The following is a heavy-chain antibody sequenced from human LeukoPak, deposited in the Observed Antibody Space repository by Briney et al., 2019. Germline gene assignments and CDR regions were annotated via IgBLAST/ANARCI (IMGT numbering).Heavy chain of an antibody. CDR2: ISGSGGST. CDR3: AKDPSTYYGGNDWFDS. J-gene: IGHJ5*01. V-gene: IGHV3-23*01. D-gene: IGHD4-23*01. Sequence: PGGSLRLSCAASGFTFSSYAMSWVRQAPGKGLEWVSAISGSGGSTYYADSVKGRFTISRDNSKNTLYLQMNSLRAEDTAVYYCAKDPSTYYGGNDWFDSWGQGTLVTVSS. CDR1: GFTFSSYA.